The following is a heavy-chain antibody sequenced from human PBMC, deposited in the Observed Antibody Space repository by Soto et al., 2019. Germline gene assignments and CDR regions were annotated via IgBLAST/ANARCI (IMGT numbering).Heavy chain of an antibody. J-gene: IGHJ6*04. CDR3: NTRGAYGSGSAYPAFVDV. CDR1: GFTFSSYS. D-gene: IGHD3-10*01. CDR2: ISSSSSTI. V-gene: IGHV3-48*01. Sequence: GGSLRLSCAASGFTFSSYSMNWVRQAPGKGLEWVSYISSSSSTIYYADSVKGRFTISRDNAKNSLYLQMNSLRAEDTAVYYCNTRGAYGSGSAYPAFVDVWGKGTTVTVSS.